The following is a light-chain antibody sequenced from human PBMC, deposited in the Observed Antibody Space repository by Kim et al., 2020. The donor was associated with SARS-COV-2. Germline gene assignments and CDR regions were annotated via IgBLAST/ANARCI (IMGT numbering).Light chain of an antibody. CDR2: NTN. J-gene: IGLJ3*02. CDR1: SGSVYTSYH. V-gene: IGLV8-61*01. CDR3: VLYIGNGKV. Sequence: TVAALCRCSSGSVYTSYHPTTYPQPPGQAPRTLIYNTNTRSSGVPDRFSGSILGNTAALTITGAQADDESDYYCVLYIGNGKVFGGGTKVTVL.